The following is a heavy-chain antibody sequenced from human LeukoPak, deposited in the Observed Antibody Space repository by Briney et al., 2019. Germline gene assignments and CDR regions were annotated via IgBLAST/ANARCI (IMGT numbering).Heavy chain of an antibody. CDR3: ARDSSSSYAYFQH. Sequence: KPSETLSLTCTVSGGSVSRDSWNWIRQPPGKGLEWIGYIYSSGNTNYNPSLKSRVTISVDTSKNQFSLRLTSVTAADTAMYYCARDSSSSYAYFQHWGQGTLVTVSS. J-gene: IGHJ1*01. CDR1: GGSVSRDS. CDR2: IYSSGNT. D-gene: IGHD6-13*01. V-gene: IGHV4-59*02.